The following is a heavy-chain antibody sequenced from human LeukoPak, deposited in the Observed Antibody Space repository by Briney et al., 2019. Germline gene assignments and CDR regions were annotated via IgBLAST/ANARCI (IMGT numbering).Heavy chain of an antibody. D-gene: IGHD6-19*01. J-gene: IGHJ4*02. CDR3: ATKQWLAPPPDS. CDR1: GFTFSKYW. CDR2: INTDGTVT. V-gene: IGHV3-74*01. Sequence: GGSLRLSCAASGFTFSKYWMLWVRPAPGKGLESVSRINTDGTVTTYADSVKGRVTVSRDNAENTMFLQMNSVRDEDTAVYYCATKQWLAPPPDSWGQGTPVTVSS.